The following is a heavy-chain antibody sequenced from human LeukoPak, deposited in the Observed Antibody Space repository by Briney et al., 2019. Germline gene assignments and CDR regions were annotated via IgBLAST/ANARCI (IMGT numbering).Heavy chain of an antibody. V-gene: IGHV3-48*03. CDR1: GFTFSSCE. CDR3: ARARVPGELNY. Sequence: GGSLRLSCAASGFTFSSCEMNWVRQAPGKGLEWLSYISNSGSSKYYADSVRGRFTISRDNAKNSLYLQMDSLRAEDTAVYYCARARVPGELNYWGQGTLVTVSS. J-gene: IGHJ4*02. CDR2: ISNSGSSK. D-gene: IGHD3-10*01.